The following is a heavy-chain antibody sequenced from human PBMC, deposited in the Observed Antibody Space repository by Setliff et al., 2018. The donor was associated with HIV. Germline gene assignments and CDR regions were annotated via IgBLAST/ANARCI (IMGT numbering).Heavy chain of an antibody. V-gene: IGHV1-2*02. J-gene: IGHJ5*02. CDR1: GYTFTSYH. CDR3: ARELVVVAPYYCFDP. Sequence: GASVKVSCKTSGYTFTSYHLHWLRQAPGQGLELMGWINRNSGDTRYAKRFQGRVTMTRDTSTNTAYMELNSLTSDDTAVYYCARELVVVAPYYCFDPWGQGTLVTVSS. CDR2: INRNSGDT. D-gene: IGHD2-15*01.